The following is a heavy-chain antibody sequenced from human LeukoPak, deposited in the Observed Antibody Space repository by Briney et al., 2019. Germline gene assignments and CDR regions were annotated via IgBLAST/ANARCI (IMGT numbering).Heavy chain of an antibody. CDR1: GFTFSSYG. J-gene: IGHJ3*02. Sequence: GGSLRLSCAASGFTFSSYGMHWVRQAPGKGLEWVAVIWYDGSNKYYADSVKGRFTISRDNSKNTLYLQMNSLRAEDTAVYYCARDPDGYCSGGSCHNDAFDIWGQGTMVTVSS. CDR2: IWYDGSNK. D-gene: IGHD2-15*01. CDR3: ARDPDGYCSGGSCHNDAFDI. V-gene: IGHV3-33*01.